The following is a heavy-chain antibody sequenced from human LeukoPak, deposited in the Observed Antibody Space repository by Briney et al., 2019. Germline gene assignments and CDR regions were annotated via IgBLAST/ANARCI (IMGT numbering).Heavy chain of an antibody. V-gene: IGHV4-59*11. CDR3: ATIKRGNIYGYFDF. D-gene: IGHD5-18*01. CDR2: MLDTVTT. Sequence: PSETLSLTCTVSGGSMNSHYWSWIRQPPGKGLEWIGYMLDTVTTKDNPSLKSRFTLSADTSKNQFSQRLTSVTAADTAVYYCATIKRGNIYGYFDFWGQGILVTVSS. J-gene: IGHJ4*02. CDR1: GGSMNSHY.